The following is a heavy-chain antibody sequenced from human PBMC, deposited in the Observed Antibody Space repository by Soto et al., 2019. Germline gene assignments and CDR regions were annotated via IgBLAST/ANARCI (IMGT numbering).Heavy chain of an antibody. V-gene: IGHV3-23*01. Sequence: EVQLLESGGGLVQPGGSLRLSCAASGFTFSSYAMSWVRQAPGKGLEWVSAISGSGGSTYYADSVKGRFTISRDNSKNSLYLQMNSLRAEDTAVYYCAKGIYSGWYTFDYWGQGTLVTVSS. D-gene: IGHD6-19*01. CDR2: ISGSGGST. CDR3: AKGIYSGWYTFDY. J-gene: IGHJ4*02. CDR1: GFTFSSYA.